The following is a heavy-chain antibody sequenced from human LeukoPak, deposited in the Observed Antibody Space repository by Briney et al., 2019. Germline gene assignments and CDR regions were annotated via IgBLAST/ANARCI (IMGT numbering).Heavy chain of an antibody. CDR3: AKEIRYCSGAGCYSYYYYGMDV. CDR2: ISGSGCGT. Sequence: GESLRLSCAASGFTFSSYAMSWVRQAPGKGREWVSAISGSGCGTYYADSVKGRFTISRDNSKNTLYLQMGGLRAEDTAVYYCAKEIRYCSGAGCYSYYYYGMDVWGQGTTVTVSS. D-gene: IGHD2-15*01. J-gene: IGHJ6*02. CDR1: GFTFSSYA. V-gene: IGHV3-23*01.